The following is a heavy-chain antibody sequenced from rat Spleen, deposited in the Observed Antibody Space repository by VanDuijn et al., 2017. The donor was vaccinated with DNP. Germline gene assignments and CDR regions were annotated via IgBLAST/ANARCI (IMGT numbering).Heavy chain of an antibody. V-gene: IGHV5-19*01. CDR2: ISPSGGNT. J-gene: IGHJ1*01. CDR1: GFTFSNFV. D-gene: IGHD1-3*01. Sequence: EVQLVESGGGLVQPGRSLKLSCAASGFTFSNFVMYWIRQAPAKGLEWVASISPSGGNTYYRDSVKGRFTISRDNAKSTLYLQMDSLRSEDTATYYCARHGRVTTVATYWYFDFWGPGTMVTVSS. CDR3: ARHGRVTTVATYWYFDF.